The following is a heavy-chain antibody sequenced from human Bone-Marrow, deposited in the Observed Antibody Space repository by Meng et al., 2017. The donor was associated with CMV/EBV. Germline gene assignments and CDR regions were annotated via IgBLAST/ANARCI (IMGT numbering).Heavy chain of an antibody. CDR1: GGTFSSYA. D-gene: IGHD1-7*01. Sequence: SVKVSCKASGGTFSSYAISWVRQAPGQGLEWMGGIIPIFGTANYAQKFQGRVTITTDESTSTAYMELSSLRSEDRAVYYCARDHQGITGTAGAWGQGTLVTVSS. CDR2: IIPIFGTA. J-gene: IGHJ5*02. V-gene: IGHV1-69*05. CDR3: ARDHQGITGTAGA.